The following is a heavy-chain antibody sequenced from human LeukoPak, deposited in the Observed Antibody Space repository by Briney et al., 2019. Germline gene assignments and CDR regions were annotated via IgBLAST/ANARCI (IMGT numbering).Heavy chain of an antibody. CDR1: GFTFSSYG. J-gene: IGHJ4*02. CDR2: ISSSSSTI. Sequence: GGSLRLSCAASGFTFSSYGMNWVRQAPGKGLEWVSYISSSSSTIYYADSVKGRFNISRDNAKNSLYLQMNSLIAEDTAVYYCARAPPVNFFDYWGQGTLVTVSS. CDR3: ARAPPVNFFDY. D-gene: IGHD4-17*01. V-gene: IGHV3-48*01.